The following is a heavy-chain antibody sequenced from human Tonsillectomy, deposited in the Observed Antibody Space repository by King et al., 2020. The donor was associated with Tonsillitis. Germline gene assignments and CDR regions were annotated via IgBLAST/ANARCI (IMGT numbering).Heavy chain of an antibody. J-gene: IGHJ6*03. V-gene: IGHV6-1*01. Sequence: VQLQQSGPGLVKPSQTLSLTCAISGDSVSSNSAAWNWIRQSPSRGLEWLGRTYYRSKWDNDYAVSVKSRITINPDTSKNKFSLQLNSVTPEDTAVYYCARGLELYCRGGSCYYYYYYMDVWGKGTTVTVSS. CDR3: ARGLELYCRGGSCYYYYYYMDV. CDR1: GDSVSSNSAA. D-gene: IGHD2-15*01. CDR2: TYYRSKWDN.